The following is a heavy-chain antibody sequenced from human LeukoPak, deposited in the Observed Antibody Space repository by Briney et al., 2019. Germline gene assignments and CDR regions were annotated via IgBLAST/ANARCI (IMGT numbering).Heavy chain of an antibody. CDR2: FDPEDGET. D-gene: IGHD5-12*01. CDR1: GYTLTELS. V-gene: IGHV1-24*01. J-gene: IGHJ4*02. CDR3: ATPGGYDYRHFDY. Sequence: ASVKVSCKGSGYTLTELSMHWVRQAPGKGLEWMGGFDPEDGETIYAQKFQGRVTMTEDTSTDTAYMELSSLRSEDTAVYYCATPGGYDYRHFDYWGQGTLVTVSS.